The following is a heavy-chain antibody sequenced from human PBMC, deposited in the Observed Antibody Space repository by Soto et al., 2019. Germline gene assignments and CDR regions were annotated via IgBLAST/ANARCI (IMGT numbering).Heavy chain of an antibody. D-gene: IGHD3-22*01. CDR3: ARVPARVTYYYDSSGYGNAFDI. CDR1: VDSVASNSAA. CDR2: TYYSSKWYN. J-gene: IGHJ3*02. Sequence: QTLSLTSAISVDSVASNSAAWNLIRPSPSRGLEWLGRTYYSSKWYNDYAVSVKSRITINPDTSKNQFSLQLNSVTPEDTAVYYCARVPARVTYYYDSSGYGNAFDIWGQGTMVTVSS. V-gene: IGHV6-1*01.